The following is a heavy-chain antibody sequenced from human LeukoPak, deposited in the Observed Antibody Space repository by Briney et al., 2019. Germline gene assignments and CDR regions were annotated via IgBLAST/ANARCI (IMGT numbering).Heavy chain of an antibody. CDR2: INNVGSHI. D-gene: IGHD5-24*01. CDR1: GFTFSSSA. Sequence: GGSLRLSCAASGFTFSSSAMNWVRQAPGKGLEWVSSINNVGSHIYYADSVKGRFTISRDNAKNSLYLQMNSLRAEDTAVYYCARDGQPIRPWGQGTLVTVSS. J-gene: IGHJ4*02. CDR3: ARDGQPIRP. V-gene: IGHV3-21*01.